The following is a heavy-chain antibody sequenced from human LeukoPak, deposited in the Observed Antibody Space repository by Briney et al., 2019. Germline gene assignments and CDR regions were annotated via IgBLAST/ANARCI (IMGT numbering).Heavy chain of an antibody. J-gene: IGHJ4*02. Sequence: GGSLRLSCAASGFTFSSYEMNWVRQAPGRGLEWVSYIGNTGRTIYYADSAQGRFTISRDNAKNSLYLQMNSLRAEDTAIYYCVRGDRYFFDFWGQGTLVTVSS. V-gene: IGHV3-48*03. CDR2: IGNTGRTI. D-gene: IGHD1-14*01. CDR1: GFTFSSYE. CDR3: VRGDRYFFDF.